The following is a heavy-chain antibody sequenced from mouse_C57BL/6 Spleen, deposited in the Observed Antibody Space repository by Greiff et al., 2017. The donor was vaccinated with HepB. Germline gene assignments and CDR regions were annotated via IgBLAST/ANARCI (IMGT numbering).Heavy chain of an antibody. CDR1: GYTFTSYW. J-gene: IGHJ1*03. CDR2: IDPSDSYT. V-gene: IGHV1-50*01. CDR3: ARSYGNLWYFDV. Sequence: QQSCKASGYTFTSYWMQWVKQRPGQGLEWIGEIDPSDSYTNYNQKFKGKATLTVDTSSSTAYMQLSSLTSEDSAVYYCARSYGNLWYFDVWGTGTTVTVSS. D-gene: IGHD2-1*01.